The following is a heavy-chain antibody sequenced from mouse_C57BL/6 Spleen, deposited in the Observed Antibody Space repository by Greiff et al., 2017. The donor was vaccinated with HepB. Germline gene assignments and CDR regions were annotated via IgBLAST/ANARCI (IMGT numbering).Heavy chain of an antibody. J-gene: IGHJ3*01. D-gene: IGHD2-10*02. V-gene: IGHV1-80*01. CDR3: ARGGYGNYDY. CDR2: IYPGDGDT. Sequence: VQLVESGAELVKPGASVKISCKASGYAFSSYWMNWVKQRPGKGLEWIGQIYPGDGDTNYNGKFKGKATLTADKSSSTAYMQLSSLTSEDSAVYFGARGGYGNYDYWGQGTLVTVSA. CDR1: GYAFSSYW.